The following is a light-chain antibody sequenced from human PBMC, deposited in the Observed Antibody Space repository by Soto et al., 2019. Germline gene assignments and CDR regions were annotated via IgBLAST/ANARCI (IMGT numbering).Light chain of an antibody. CDR3: ISYTSSSLYV. V-gene: IGLV2-14*01. J-gene: IGLJ1*01. Sequence: QSALTQPASVSGSPGQSITISCTGXXRDVGGYNYVSWYQQHPGKAPELMIHDVSNRPSGVSNRFSGSKSGNTASLTISGLQAEDEAEYYCISYTSSSLYVFGTGTKVTVL. CDR1: XRDVGGYNY. CDR2: DVS.